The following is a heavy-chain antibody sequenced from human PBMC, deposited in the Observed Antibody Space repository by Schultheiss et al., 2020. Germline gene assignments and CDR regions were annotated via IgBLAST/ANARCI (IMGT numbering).Heavy chain of an antibody. CDR3: ARDPGYSSGWYGDY. J-gene: IGHJ4*02. CDR1: GYTFTGYY. CDR2: INPNSGGT. V-gene: IGHV1-2*02. Sequence: ASVKVSCKASGYTFTGYYMHWVRQAPGQGLEWMGWINPNSGGTNYAQKFQGRVTMTRDTSISTAYMELSRLRSDDTAVYYCARDPGYSSGWYGDYWGQGTLVTVSS. D-gene: IGHD6-19*01.